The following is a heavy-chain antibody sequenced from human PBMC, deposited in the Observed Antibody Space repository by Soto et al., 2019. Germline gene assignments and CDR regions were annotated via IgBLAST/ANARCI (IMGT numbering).Heavy chain of an antibody. CDR1: GGSISSYY. J-gene: IGHJ4*02. V-gene: IGHV4-59*08. CDR3: ARLRPSLIDY. CDR2: IYYSGST. D-gene: IGHD4-17*01. Sequence: TLSLTCTVSGGSISSYYWSWIRQPPGKGLEWIGYIYYSGSTNYNPSLKSRVTISVDTSKNQFSLKLSSVTAADTAVYYCARLRPSLIDYWGQGTLVTVSS.